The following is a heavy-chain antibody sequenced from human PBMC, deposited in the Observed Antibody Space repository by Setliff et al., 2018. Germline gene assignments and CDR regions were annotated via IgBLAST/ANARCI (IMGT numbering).Heavy chain of an antibody. CDR2: VNYSAST. Sequence: SETLSLTCAVCGGSFSGYYWSWVRQPPGKGLEWIGEVNYSASTSHNPSLKSRVTISLDTSKNQFSLSLTSVTAEDTAVYYCARMSGFQYIDVWDKGTTVTVSS. D-gene: IGHD3-3*01. V-gene: IGHV4-34*01. CDR3: ARMSGFQYIDV. CDR1: GGSFSGYY. J-gene: IGHJ6*03.